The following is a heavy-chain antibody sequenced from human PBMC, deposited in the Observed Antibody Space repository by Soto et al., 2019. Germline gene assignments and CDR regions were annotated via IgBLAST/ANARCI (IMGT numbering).Heavy chain of an antibody. CDR2: ISGSGVST. J-gene: IGHJ4*02. Sequence: GGSLRLSCAASGFTFTSYAMTWVRQAPGKGLEWVSGISGSGVSTYYADSVKGRFTISRDNSKNTLYLQMNSLRAEDTAVYYCAKDIVASNLYYFDYWGQGTLVTVSS. V-gene: IGHV3-23*01. CDR1: GFTFTSYA. D-gene: IGHD5-12*01. CDR3: AKDIVASNLYYFDY.